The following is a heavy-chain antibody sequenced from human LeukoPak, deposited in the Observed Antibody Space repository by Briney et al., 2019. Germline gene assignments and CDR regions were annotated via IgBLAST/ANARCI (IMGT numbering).Heavy chain of an antibody. J-gene: IGHJ3*02. CDR1: GGSFSGYY. D-gene: IGHD1-7*01. Sequence: SETLSLTCAVYGGSFSGYYWSWIRQPPGKGLEWIGEINHSGSTNYNPSLKSRVTISVDTSKNQFSLKLSSVTAADTAVYYCARGLYNWNYHDAFDIWGQGTMVTVSS. CDR2: INHSGST. V-gene: IGHV4-34*01. CDR3: ARGLYNWNYHDAFDI.